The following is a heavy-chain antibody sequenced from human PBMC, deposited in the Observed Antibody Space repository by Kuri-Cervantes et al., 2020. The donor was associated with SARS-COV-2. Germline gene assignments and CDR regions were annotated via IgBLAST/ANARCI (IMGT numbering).Heavy chain of an antibody. CDR2: IIPLFGTT. V-gene: IGHV1-69*06. D-gene: IGHD2-2*01. J-gene: IGHJ4*02. CDR1: GGTFSSYA. CDR3: ARPYCSITTCYDGTFDS. Sequence: SVKVSCKASGGTFSSYAVSWVRQVPGQGLEWVGRIIPLFGTTIYAEKFRGRVTLTADRSTNTAYMELSSLRSEDTAVYYCARPYCSITTCYDGTFDSWGQGTLVTVSS.